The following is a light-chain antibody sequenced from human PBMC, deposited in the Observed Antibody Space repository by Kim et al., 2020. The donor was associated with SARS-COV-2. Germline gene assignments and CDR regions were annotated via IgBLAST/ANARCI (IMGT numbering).Light chain of an antibody. CDR2: QDK. CDR3: QAWDSSTVV. Sequence: VSPGQTASITCSGDKLGDKYVCWYQQKPGQSPVLVIYQDKKRPSGIPERFSGSNSGNTATLTISGTQAMDEADYYCQAWDSSTVVFGGGTQLTVL. V-gene: IGLV3-1*01. J-gene: IGLJ2*01. CDR1: KLGDKY.